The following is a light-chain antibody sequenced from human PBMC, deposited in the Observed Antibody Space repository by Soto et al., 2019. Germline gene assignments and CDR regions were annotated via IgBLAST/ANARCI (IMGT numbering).Light chain of an antibody. CDR1: SSDVGGYNY. J-gene: IGLJ1*01. V-gene: IGLV2-14*01. CDR3: SSYTTSNNRQRV. CDR2: DVS. Sequence: QSVLTQPASVSGSPGQSITISCTGTSSDVGGYNYVSWYQQHPGKAPKFMIYDVSNRPSGVSNRFSGSKSGNTASLTISGLQAEDEADYYCSSYTTSNNRQRVFGTGTKVTVL.